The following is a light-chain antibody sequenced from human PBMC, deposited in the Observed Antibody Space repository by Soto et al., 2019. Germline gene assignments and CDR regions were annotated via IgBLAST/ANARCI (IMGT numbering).Light chain of an antibody. Sequence: DIQMTQSPSTLSASVGDRVTITCRASQNINSWLAWYQQKPGKAPKVLMYKASTLESGVPSRFGGSGSEPEFTLTISGLQPEDFATYYCQQYKSFMYTFGQGTKVEIK. CDR3: QQYKSFMYT. V-gene: IGKV1-5*03. J-gene: IGKJ2*01. CDR1: QNINSW. CDR2: KAS.